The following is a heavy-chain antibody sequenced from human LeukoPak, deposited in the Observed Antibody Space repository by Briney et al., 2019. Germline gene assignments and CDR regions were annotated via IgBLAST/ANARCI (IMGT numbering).Heavy chain of an antibody. J-gene: IGHJ4*02. CDR3: AREAGYNYGQYYFDC. CDR1: GGSFSGYY. V-gene: IGHV4-34*09. Sequence: SETLSLTCAVYGGSFSGYYWSWIRQPPGKGLEWIGEINHSGSTNYNPSLKSRVTISVDTSENQFFLELSSVTAADTAVYYCAREAGYNYGQYYFDCWGQGTLVTVSS. CDR2: INHSGST. D-gene: IGHD5-18*01.